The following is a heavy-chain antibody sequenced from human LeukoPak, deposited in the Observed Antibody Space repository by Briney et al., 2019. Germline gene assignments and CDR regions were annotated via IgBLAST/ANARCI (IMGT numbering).Heavy chain of an antibody. D-gene: IGHD4-17*01. CDR2: IWYDGSNK. CDR3: ARDYAD. CDR1: GFTFSSYA. Sequence: GGSLRLSCAASGFTFSSYAMHWVRQAPGKGLEWVAFIWYDGSNKYYADSVKGRFTISRDNSKNTLYLQMNSLRAEDTAVYYCARDYADWGQGTLVTVSS. V-gene: IGHV3-33*08. J-gene: IGHJ4*02.